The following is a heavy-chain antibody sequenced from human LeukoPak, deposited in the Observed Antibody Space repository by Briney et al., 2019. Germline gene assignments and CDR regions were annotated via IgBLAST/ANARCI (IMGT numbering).Heavy chain of an antibody. CDR1: GFTFTSQS. J-gene: IGHJ4*02. V-gene: IGHV3-30*10. CDR3: AKGVRGGHYYGAWRADS. Sequence: GESLTLACAPSGFTFTSQSMRCDRHAPDKGIEWVAPISYYERNTFHTDSVEDRRIIPRNNAKNPIFMQTNSERVEDTAFYYCAKGVRGGHYYGAWRADSWGQGTLVTVSS. CDR2: ISYYERNT. D-gene: IGHD3-10*01.